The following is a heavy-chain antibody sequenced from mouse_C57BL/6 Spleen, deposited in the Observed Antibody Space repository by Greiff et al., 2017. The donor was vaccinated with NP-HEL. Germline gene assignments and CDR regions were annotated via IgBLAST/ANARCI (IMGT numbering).Heavy chain of an antibody. V-gene: IGHV1-80*01. J-gene: IGHJ2*01. Sequence: QVQLKESGAELVKPGASVKISCKASGYAFSSYWMNWVKQRPGKGLEWIGQIYPGDGDTNYNGKFKGKATLTADKSSSTAYMQLSSLTAKDSAVYFCAREGTTVKGCYFDDWGKVTTLTVSS. CDR2: IYPGDGDT. D-gene: IGHD1-1*01. CDR1: GYAFSSYW. CDR3: AREGTTVKGCYFDD.